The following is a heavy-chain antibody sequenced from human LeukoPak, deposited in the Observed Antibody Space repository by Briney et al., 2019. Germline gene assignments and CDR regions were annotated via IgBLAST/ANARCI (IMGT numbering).Heavy chain of an antibody. V-gene: IGHV3-23*01. CDR3: ARSAGAWYGYDY. Sequence: GGSLRLSCVGSGFSFDNNAMTWVRQAPGKGLEWVSSITASAGTTDYAASVKGRFAISRDNSKNTLYLQMNSLRADDTAAYYCARSAGAWYGYDYWGQGNLVIVS. CDR2: ITASAGTT. CDR1: GFSFDNNA. J-gene: IGHJ4*02. D-gene: IGHD5-18*01.